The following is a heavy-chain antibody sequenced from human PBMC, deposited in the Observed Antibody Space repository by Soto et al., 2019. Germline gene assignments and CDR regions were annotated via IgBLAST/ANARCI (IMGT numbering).Heavy chain of an antibody. CDR2: ISRDGGTK. V-gene: IGHV3-30*03. Sequence: QVQLVESGGGVVQPGRSLRLSCAVSGLTVSTYGMHWFRKAPGKGLEWVAVISRDGGTKYYADSVKGRFTISRDNSRNTLFLEMNSLRGDDMAVYYCTGEVASGYWGQGTLVTVSS. CDR1: GLTVSTYG. D-gene: IGHD2-8*02. J-gene: IGHJ4*02. CDR3: TGEVASGY.